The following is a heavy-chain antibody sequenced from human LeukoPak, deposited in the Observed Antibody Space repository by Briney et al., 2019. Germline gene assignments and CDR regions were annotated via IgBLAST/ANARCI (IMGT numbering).Heavy chain of an antibody. D-gene: IGHD5-18*01. CDR3: ARDRGVDTAMVNWFDP. Sequence: TGGSLRLSCAASGFTFDDYGMSWVGQAPGKGLEWVSGINWNGGSTGYADSVKGRFTISRDNAKNSLYLQMNSLRAEDTALYYCARDRGVDTAMVNWFDPWGQGTLVTVSS. CDR1: GFTFDDYG. CDR2: INWNGGST. V-gene: IGHV3-20*04. J-gene: IGHJ5*02.